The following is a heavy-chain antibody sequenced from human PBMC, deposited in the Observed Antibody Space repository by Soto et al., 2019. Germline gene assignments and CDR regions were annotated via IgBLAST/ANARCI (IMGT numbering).Heavy chain of an antibody. Sequence: SSLKVSCKASGGTFSSYAISWVRQAPGQGLDWMGGIIPIFGTANYAQKFQGRVTITADESTSTAYMELSSLRSEDTAVYYCARDTRGWFDPWGQGTLVTVSS. CDR2: IIPIFGTA. J-gene: IGHJ5*02. CDR3: ARDTRGWFDP. V-gene: IGHV1-69*13. CDR1: GGTFSSYA.